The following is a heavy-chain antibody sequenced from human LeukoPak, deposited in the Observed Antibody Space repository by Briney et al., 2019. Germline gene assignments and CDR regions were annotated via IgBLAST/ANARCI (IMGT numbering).Heavy chain of an antibody. D-gene: IGHD5-12*01. Sequence: GTSLRLSCAASGFTFRSHGMHWVRQAPGKGLEWVAFIWYDGSNKYYTDSVKGRFTISRDNSKNTLYLQMNRLRAEDTAVYYCVKDRQPDSRYNFDYWGQGTLVTVSS. CDR3: VKDRQPDSRYNFDY. J-gene: IGHJ4*02. V-gene: IGHV3-33*06. CDR2: IWYDGSNK. CDR1: GFTFRSHG.